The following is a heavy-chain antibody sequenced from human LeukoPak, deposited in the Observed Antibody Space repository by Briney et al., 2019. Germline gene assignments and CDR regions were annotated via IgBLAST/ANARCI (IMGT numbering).Heavy chain of an antibody. CDR3: ARSEMALAGTNYYGMDV. J-gene: IGHJ6*02. Sequence: TGGSLRLSCAASGFTFSRSAMHWVRQAPGRGLEYVSGISSNGGSTYYANSVKGRFTISRDNSKNTLYLQMGSLRGEDMAVYYCARSEMALAGTNYYGMDVWGQGTTVTVSS. CDR1: GFTFSRSA. V-gene: IGHV3-64*01. CDR2: ISSNGGST. D-gene: IGHD6-19*01.